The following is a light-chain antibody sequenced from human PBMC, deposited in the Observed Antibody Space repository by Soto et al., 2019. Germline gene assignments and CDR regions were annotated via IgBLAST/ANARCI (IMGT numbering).Light chain of an antibody. CDR1: QNISSW. J-gene: IGKJ3*01. V-gene: IGKV1-39*01. CDR2: AAS. Sequence: DIQMTQSPSTLSASVGDRVTITCRASQNISSWLAWYQQKSGKAPQVLIYAASSLQSGVPSRFSGSGSGTDFTLTISSLQPEDFATYYCQQSYSTPFTFGPGTKVDIK. CDR3: QQSYSTPFT.